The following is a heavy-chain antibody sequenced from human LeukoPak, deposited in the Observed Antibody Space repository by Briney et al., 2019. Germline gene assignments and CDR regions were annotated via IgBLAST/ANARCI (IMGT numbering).Heavy chain of an antibody. V-gene: IGHV1-2*04. D-gene: IGHD6-13*01. Sequence: ASVKVSCKASGYTFTSYGISWVRQAPGQGLEWMGWINPNSGGTNYAQKFQGWVTMTRDTSISTAYMELSRLRSDDTAVYYCARDRVAAAGTYNYYYGMDVWGQGTTVTVSS. CDR1: GYTFTSYG. CDR3: ARDRVAAAGTYNYYYGMDV. CDR2: INPNSGGT. J-gene: IGHJ6*02.